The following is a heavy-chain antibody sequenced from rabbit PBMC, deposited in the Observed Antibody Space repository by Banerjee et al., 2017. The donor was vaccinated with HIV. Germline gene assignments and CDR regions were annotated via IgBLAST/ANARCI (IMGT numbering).Heavy chain of an antibody. V-gene: IGHV1S45*01. CDR2: IATGSAGSN. J-gene: IGHJ4*01. D-gene: IGHD4-1*01. CDR3: ARDLAGVIGWNFNL. CDR1: GFSFSSYYY. Sequence: QEQLEESGGDLVKPGASLTLTCTASGFSFSSYYYMYWVRQAPGKGLEWIGCIATGSAGSNYHASWAKGRFTISKASWTTVTLQMTSLTAADTASYFCARDLAGVIGWNFNLWGPGTLVTVS.